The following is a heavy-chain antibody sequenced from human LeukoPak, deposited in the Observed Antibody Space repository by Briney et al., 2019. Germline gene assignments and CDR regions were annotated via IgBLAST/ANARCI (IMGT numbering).Heavy chain of an antibody. Sequence: GGSLRLSCAASGFTFSISWMHWVRQAPGKEPVWVSRINGDATSTASADSVKGRFTTSRDNAKNTLYLQMNSPRVEDTAVYYCARERCNGATCYRAFDIWGQGTVVTVSS. CDR1: GFTFSISW. D-gene: IGHD2-15*01. V-gene: IGHV3-74*01. J-gene: IGHJ3*02. CDR3: ARERCNGATCYRAFDI. CDR2: INGDATST.